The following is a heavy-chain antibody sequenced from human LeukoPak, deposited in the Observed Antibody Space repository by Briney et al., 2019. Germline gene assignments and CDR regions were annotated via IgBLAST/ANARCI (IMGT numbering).Heavy chain of an antibody. CDR1: GGSMSPYH. J-gene: IGHJ4*02. D-gene: IGHD6-19*01. CDR2: IYYSGSI. V-gene: IGHV4-59*08. CDR3: ARAVSGRFDY. Sequence: SETLSLTCTVSGGSMSPYHWGWIRQPPGKGLEWTGYIYYSGSINYNPSLNSRVTISVDTSKNQFSLRLSSVTAADTAIYYCARAVSGRFDYWGQGTLVTVSS.